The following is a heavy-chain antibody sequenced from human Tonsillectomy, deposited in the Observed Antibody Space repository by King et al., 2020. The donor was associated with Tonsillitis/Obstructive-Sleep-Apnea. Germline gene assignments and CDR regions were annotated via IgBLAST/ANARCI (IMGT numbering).Heavy chain of an antibody. CDR1: GFTFTSYA. Sequence: QLVQSGGGVVQPGRSLRLSCAASGFTFTSYAMHWVRQAPGKGLEWVAVISLDGSNKYYADSVKGRFTISRDNSKSTLYLQMNSLRTGDTALYFCASDASGSYYIGSDYWGQGTLVTVSS. J-gene: IGHJ4*02. D-gene: IGHD1-26*01. CDR2: ISLDGSNK. CDR3: ASDASGSYYIGSDY. V-gene: IGHV3-30*04.